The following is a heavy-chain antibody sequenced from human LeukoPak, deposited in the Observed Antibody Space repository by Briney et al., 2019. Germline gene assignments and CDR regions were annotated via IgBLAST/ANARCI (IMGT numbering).Heavy chain of an antibody. CDR3: VRGRRLRWPSGSSDY. J-gene: IGHJ4*02. Sequence: SETLSLTCAVYGGSFSGYYWSWIRQPPGKGLEWIGEINHSGSTNYNPSLKSRVTISVDTSKNQFSLKLSSVTATDTAVYYCVRGRRLRWPSGSSDYWGQGTLVTVSS. CDR1: GGSFSGYY. CDR2: INHSGST. V-gene: IGHV4-34*01. D-gene: IGHD4-23*01.